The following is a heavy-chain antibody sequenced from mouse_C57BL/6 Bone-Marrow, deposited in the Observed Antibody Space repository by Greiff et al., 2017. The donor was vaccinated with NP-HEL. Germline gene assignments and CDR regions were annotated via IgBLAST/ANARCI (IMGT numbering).Heavy chain of an antibody. Sequence: EVQGVESGGGLVQPKGSLKLSCAASGFSFNTYAMNWVRQAPGKGLEWVARIRSKSNNYATYYADSVKDRFTISRDDSESMLYLQMNNLKTEDTAMYYCVRGGYYVWYFDVWGTGTTVTVSS. CDR3: VRGGYYVWYFDV. V-gene: IGHV10-1*01. CDR1: GFSFNTYA. J-gene: IGHJ1*03. D-gene: IGHD2-3*01. CDR2: IRSKSNNYAT.